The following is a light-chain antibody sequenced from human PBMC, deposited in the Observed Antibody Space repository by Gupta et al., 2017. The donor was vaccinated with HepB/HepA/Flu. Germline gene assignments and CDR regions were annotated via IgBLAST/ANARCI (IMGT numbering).Light chain of an antibody. J-gene: IGLJ1*01. CDR2: SNN. CDR1: SSNIGSNT. CDR3: AAWDDSLNGDYV. Sequence: QSVLTQPPSASGTPGPRVTISCSGSSSNIGSNTVNWYQQLPGTAPKLLIYSNNQRPSGVPDRFSGSKSGTSASLAISGLQSEDEADDYCAAWDDSLNGDYVFGTGTKVTVL. V-gene: IGLV1-44*01.